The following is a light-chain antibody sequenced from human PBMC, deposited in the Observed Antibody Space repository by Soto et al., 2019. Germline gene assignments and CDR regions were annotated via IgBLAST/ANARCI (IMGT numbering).Light chain of an antibody. Sequence: PGGTVTLTCACSIGPVTSGFYPHWVQQQKPGXXXXTXXXSTTNKHSWTPARFSGSLLGGKAALTLSGVQPEDEADYYCLPYYGGSYVFGAGTKVTVL. CDR3: LPYYGGSYV. J-gene: IGLJ1*01. CDR1: IGPVTSGFY. V-gene: IGLV7-43*01. CDR2: STT.